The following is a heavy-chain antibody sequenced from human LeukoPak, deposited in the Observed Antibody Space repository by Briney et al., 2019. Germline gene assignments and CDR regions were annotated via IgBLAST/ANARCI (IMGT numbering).Heavy chain of an antibody. CDR1: GFTFSSYA. V-gene: IGHV3-23*01. J-gene: IGHJ4*02. Sequence: GESMKISCAASGFTFSSYAMSWVRQAPGKGLEWVSAISGSGGSTYYADSVKGRFTISRDNSKNTLYLQMNSLRAEDTAVYYCAPTYYYGSGSYRPFDYWGQGTLVTVSS. D-gene: IGHD3-10*01. CDR2: ISGSGGST. CDR3: APTYYYGSGSYRPFDY.